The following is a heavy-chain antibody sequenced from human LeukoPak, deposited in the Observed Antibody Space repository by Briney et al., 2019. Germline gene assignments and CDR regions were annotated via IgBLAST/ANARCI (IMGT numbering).Heavy chain of an antibody. CDR2: SSAYNDNT. CDR3: ARDVGEGYRSGGSCSDY. V-gene: IGHV1-18*01. Sequence: ASVKVSCKAPGYTFTNYAISWVRQAPGQGREWMGWSSAYNDNTNYAQKFQGRVTMTTDTSTSTAYMELRSLRSDDTAVYYCARDVGEGYRSGGSCSDYWGQGTLVTVSS. CDR1: GYTFTNYA. J-gene: IGHJ4*02. D-gene: IGHD2-15*01.